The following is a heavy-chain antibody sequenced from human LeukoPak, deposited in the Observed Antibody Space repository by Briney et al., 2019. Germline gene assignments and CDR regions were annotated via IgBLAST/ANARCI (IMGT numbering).Heavy chain of an antibody. J-gene: IGHJ3*02. CDR1: GFTFSSYA. D-gene: IGHD2-2*01. CDR3: ARGLPAAMGGDAFDI. CDR2: ISYDGSNK. Sequence: GGSLRLSCAASGFTFSSYAMHWVRQAPGKGLEWVAVISYDGSNKYYADSVKGRFTISRDNSKSTLYLQMNSLRAEDTAVYYCARGLPAAMGGDAFDIWGQGTMVTVSS. V-gene: IGHV3-30*04.